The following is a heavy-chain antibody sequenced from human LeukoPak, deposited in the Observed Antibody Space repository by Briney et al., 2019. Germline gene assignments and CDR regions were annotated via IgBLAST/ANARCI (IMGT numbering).Heavy chain of an antibody. D-gene: IGHD6-6*01. CDR2: ISWDGGST. V-gene: IGHV3-43D*04. J-gene: IGHJ4*02. CDR3: AKDRSSDFSFDY. CDR1: GFTFDDYA. Sequence: GGSLRLSCAASGFTFDDYAMHWVRQAPGKGLEWVSLISWDGGSTYYADSVKGRFTISRDNSKNSLYLQMNSLRAEDTALYYCAKDRSSDFSFDYWGQGILVTVSS.